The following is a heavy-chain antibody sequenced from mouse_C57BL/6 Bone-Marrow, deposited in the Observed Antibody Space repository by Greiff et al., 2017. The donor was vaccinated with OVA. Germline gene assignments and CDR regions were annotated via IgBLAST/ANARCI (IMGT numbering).Heavy chain of an antibody. CDR2: IWGVGST. CDR1: GFSLTSYG. V-gene: IGHV2-6*01. D-gene: IGHD3-3*01. CDR3: ASRGTSGAMDY. J-gene: IGHJ4*01. Sequence: VKLMESGPGLVAPSQSLSITCTVSGFSLTSYGVDWVRQSPGKGLEWLGVIWGVGSTNYNSALKSRLSISKDNSKSQVFLKMNSLQTDDTAMYYCASRGTSGAMDYWGQGTSVTVSS.